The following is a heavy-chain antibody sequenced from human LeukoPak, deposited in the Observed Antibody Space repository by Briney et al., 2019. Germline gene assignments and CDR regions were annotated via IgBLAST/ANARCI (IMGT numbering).Heavy chain of an antibody. CDR3: ARSPYSGGTRNWFDP. J-gene: IGHJ5*02. D-gene: IGHD2-15*01. Sequence: KPSETLSLTCTVSGGSIISRYYWSWVRQLPGKGLEWIGYIYYSGNTNYNPSLKSRVTISVDTPKNQFSLKLSSVTAADTAVYYCARSPYSGGTRNWFDPWGQGTLVTVSS. CDR1: GGSIISRYY. CDR2: IYYSGNT. V-gene: IGHV4-59*01.